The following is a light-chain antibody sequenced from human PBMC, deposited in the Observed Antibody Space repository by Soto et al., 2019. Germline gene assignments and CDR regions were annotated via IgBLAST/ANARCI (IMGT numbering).Light chain of an antibody. J-gene: IGKJ5*01. CDR3: QQRSNRPLI. CDR2: DAS. Sequence: EIVLTQSPATLSLSPGKRATLSCRASQSVSSFLAWYQQKPGQAPRLLIYDASNRASGIPARFSGSGSGTDFTLTISSLDPEDFAVYYCQQRSNRPLICGQGTRPEIK. V-gene: IGKV3-11*01. CDR1: QSVSSF.